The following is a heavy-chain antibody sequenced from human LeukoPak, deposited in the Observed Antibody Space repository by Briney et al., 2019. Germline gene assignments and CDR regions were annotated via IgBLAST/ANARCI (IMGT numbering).Heavy chain of an antibody. D-gene: IGHD3-10*01. V-gene: IGHV3-30*03. J-gene: IGHJ4*02. Sequence: GGSLRLSCAASGFTFSSYGMHWVRQAPGKGLEWVAVISNDGSNEYYADSVEGRFTISRDNSKNTLFLQMNSLRAEDTALYYCVRARAGGLDYWGQGTLVTVSS. CDR3: VRARAGGLDY. CDR1: GFTFSSYG. CDR2: ISNDGSNE.